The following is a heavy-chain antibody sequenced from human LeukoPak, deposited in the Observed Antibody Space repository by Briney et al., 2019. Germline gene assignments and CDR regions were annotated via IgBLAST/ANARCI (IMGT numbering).Heavy chain of an antibody. J-gene: IGHJ1*01. CDR1: GFTFSDYY. CDR2: ISSSGSTI. CDR3: ARDLLGDYGPEYFQH. V-gene: IGHV3-11*01. D-gene: IGHD4-17*01. Sequence: GGSLRLTCAASGFTFSDYYMSWIRQAPGKGLEWVSYISSSGSTIYYADSVKGRFTISRDNAKNSLYQQMNSLRAEDTAVYYCARDLLGDYGPEYFQHWGQGTLVTVSS.